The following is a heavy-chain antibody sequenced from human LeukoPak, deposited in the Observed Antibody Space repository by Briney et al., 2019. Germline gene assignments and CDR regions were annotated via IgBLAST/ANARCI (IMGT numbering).Heavy chain of an antibody. V-gene: IGHV1-18*01. CDR3: ARDYRSSSWYPGGY. J-gene: IGHJ4*02. CDR1: GYTFTSYG. CDR2: ISAYNGNT. D-gene: IGHD6-13*01. Sequence: ASVKVSCKASGYTFTSYGISWVRQAPGRGLEWMGWISAYNGNTNYAQKLQGRVTMTTDTSTSTAYMELRSLRSDDTAVYYCARDYRSSSWYPGGYWGQGTLVTVSS.